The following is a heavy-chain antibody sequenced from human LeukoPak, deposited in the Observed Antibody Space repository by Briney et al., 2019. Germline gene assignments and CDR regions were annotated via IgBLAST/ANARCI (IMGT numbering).Heavy chain of an antibody. CDR2: INPNSGGT. V-gene: IGHV1-2*02. J-gene: IGHJ4*02. CDR1: GYTFTGYY. Sequence: VASVKVSCKASGYTFTGYYVHWVRQAPGQGLEWMGWINPNSGGTNYAQKFQGRVTMTRDTSISTAYMELSRLRSDDTAVYYCARTRSWNQFDYWGQGTLVTVSS. D-gene: IGHD6-13*01. CDR3: ARTRSWNQFDY.